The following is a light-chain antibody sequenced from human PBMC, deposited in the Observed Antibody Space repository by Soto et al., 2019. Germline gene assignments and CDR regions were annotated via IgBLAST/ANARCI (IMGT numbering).Light chain of an antibody. CDR1: QTVSSY. Sequence: EIVLTQSPATLSLSPGERATLSCRASQTVSSYLAWYQQKPGQAPRLLIYDASNRATDIPPRFSGSGSGTDFTLTISSLEPEDFAVYYCQQRNSWPITFGQGTRLEIK. CDR3: QQRNSWPIT. CDR2: DAS. J-gene: IGKJ5*01. V-gene: IGKV3-11*01.